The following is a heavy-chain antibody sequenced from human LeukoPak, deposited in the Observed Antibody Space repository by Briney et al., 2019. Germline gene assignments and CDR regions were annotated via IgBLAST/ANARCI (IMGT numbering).Heavy chain of an antibody. CDR3: ARHGCSSTSCYEDDAFDI. V-gene: IGHV4-39*01. CDR2: IYYSGST. J-gene: IGHJ3*02. D-gene: IGHD2-2*01. CDR1: GGSISSSSYY. Sequence: PSETLSLTCTVSGGSISSSSYYWGWIRQPPGKGREWIGSIYYSGSTYYNPSLKSRVTISVDTSKNQFSLKLSSVTAADTAVYYCARHGCSSTSCYEDDAFDIWGQGTMVTVSS.